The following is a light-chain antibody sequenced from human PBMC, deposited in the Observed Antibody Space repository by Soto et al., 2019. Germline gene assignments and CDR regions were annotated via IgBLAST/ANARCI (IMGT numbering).Light chain of an antibody. CDR3: QQYKSLYT. V-gene: IGKV1-5*01. J-gene: IGKJ2*01. CDR1: QSIRGW. Sequence: DIQMTQSPSTLSASVGDRVIITCRASQSIRGWLAWYQQRPGKAPKLLIYDASRLESGVPSRFSGSESGTEFTLAISSLQPDDSATYYCQQYKSLYTFGQGTKVDIK. CDR2: DAS.